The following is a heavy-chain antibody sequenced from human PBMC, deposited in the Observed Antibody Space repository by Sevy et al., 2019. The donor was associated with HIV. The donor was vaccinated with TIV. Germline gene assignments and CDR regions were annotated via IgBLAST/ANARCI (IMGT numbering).Heavy chain of an antibody. CDR3: ASGENYYDSSGYPYFDY. J-gene: IGHJ4*03. CDR2: IYYSGST. CDR1: GGSISSSSYY. Sequence: SETLSLTCTVSGGSISSSSYYWGWIRQPPGKGLEWIGSIYYSGSTYYNPSLKSRVTISVDTSKNQFSLKLSSVTAADTAVYYCASGENYYDSSGYPYFDYWGQGTMVTVSS. D-gene: IGHD3-22*01. V-gene: IGHV4-39*01.